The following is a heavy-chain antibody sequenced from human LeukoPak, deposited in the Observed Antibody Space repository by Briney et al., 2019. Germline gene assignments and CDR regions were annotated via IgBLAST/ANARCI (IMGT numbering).Heavy chain of an antibody. CDR3: AKTMGAIDHDY. CDR1: GFTFSGFS. V-gene: IGHV3-23*01. D-gene: IGHD1-26*01. Sequence: GGSLRLSCAASGFTFSGFSMTWVRQDPGKGLEWVSTVTNSGGRTYYADYVKGRFTNSRDNSKNTLYLQMNSLRADDTAVYFCAKTMGAIDHDYWGQGTLVTVSS. J-gene: IGHJ4*02. CDR2: VTNSGGRT.